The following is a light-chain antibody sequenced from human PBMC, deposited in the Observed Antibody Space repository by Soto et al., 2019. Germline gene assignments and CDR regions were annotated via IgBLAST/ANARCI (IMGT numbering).Light chain of an antibody. CDR3: QQYGDWPLT. CDR2: GVS. CDR1: QSVRSTY. V-gene: IGKV3-15*01. J-gene: IGKJ4*01. Sequence: PGDRATLSCRASQSVRSTYLAWYQQKPGQAPRLLILGVSNRAAGIPARFSGSGSGTEFTLTISSLQSEDFAVYYCQQYGDWPLTFGGGTKVDIK.